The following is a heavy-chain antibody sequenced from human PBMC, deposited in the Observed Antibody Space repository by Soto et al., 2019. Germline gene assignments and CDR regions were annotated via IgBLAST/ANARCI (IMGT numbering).Heavy chain of an antibody. J-gene: IGHJ6*02. Sequence: ASVKVSCKASGYTFTSYGISWVRQAPGQGLEWMGWISAYNGNTNYAQKLQGRVTMTTDTSTSTAYMELRSLRSDDTAVYYCARGGDSSGPTGFYGMDVWGQGTTVTVSS. D-gene: IGHD3-22*01. V-gene: IGHV1-18*01. CDR1: GYTFTSYG. CDR2: ISAYNGNT. CDR3: ARGGDSSGPTGFYGMDV.